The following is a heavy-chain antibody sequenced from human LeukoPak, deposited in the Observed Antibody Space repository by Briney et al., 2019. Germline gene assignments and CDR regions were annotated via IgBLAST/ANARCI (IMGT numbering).Heavy chain of an antibody. CDR3: ARHMSYYGSGSYYNVRDRSLNWFDP. CDR1: GGSISSSSYY. J-gene: IGHJ5*01. V-gene: IGHV4-39*01. D-gene: IGHD3-10*01. CDR2: IYYSGST. Sequence: SETLSLTCTVSGGSISSSSYYWGWIRQPPGKGLEWIGSIYYSGSTYYNPSLKSRVTISVDTSKNQFSLKLSSVTAADTAVYYCARHMSYYGSGSYYNVRDRSLNWFDPWGQGTLVTVSS.